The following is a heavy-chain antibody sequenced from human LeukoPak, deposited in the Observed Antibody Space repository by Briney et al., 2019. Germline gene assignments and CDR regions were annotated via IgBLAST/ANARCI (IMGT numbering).Heavy chain of an antibody. CDR3: ARSDIWGSYRFLDY. J-gene: IGHJ4*01. D-gene: IGHD3-16*02. CDR1: GASISNFY. V-gene: IGHV4-59*08. Sequence: PSETLSLTCTVSGASISNFYWSWIRQAPGQGLEWIGYMLYSGSTNQKPSLRSRFTISVDTSKNQVSLKLRSGTAADTAVYYCARSDIWGSYRFLDYWGQGILVTVSS. CDR2: MLYSGST.